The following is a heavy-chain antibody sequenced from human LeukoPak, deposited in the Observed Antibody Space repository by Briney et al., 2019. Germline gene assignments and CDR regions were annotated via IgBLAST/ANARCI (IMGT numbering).Heavy chain of an antibody. CDR1: GFNFGGWG. D-gene: IGHD3-10*01. J-gene: IGHJ4*02. V-gene: IGHV3-33*01. CDR3: ARDGPNAGKDYEY. CDR2: IWYDVSKT. Sequence: GGSLRLSCTASGFNFGGWGMHWVRQAPGKGLEWVAVIWYDVSKTFYADSVKGRFTISRDNSKNTVYLQMNSLRVEDTAVYYCARDGPNAGKDYEYWGQGTLVTVSP.